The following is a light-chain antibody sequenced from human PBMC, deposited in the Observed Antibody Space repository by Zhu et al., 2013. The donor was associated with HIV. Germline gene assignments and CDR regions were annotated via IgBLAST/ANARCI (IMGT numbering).Light chain of an antibody. Sequence: EIVLTQSPATLSLFPGERAVLSCRANQSLGTNVAWHRQSPGRPPRLLIYGSSIRASGVPARFIGSGSGTEFALTISSLEPEDCALYYCQQRSNRPRTLTFGGGTKVEIK. CDR1: QSLGTN. CDR2: GSS. V-gene: IGKV3-11*01. J-gene: IGKJ4*01. CDR3: QQRSNRPRTLT.